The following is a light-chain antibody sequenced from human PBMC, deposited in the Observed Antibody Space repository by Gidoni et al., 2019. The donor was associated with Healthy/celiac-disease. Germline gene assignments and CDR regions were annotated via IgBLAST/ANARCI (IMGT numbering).Light chain of an antibody. J-gene: IGKJ4*01. CDR2: GAS. CDR3: QQYGSSPLT. V-gene: IGKV3-20*01. Sequence: EIVLTQSPGTLAWSPGARAPLSCRASQSVSSSYLAWYQQKPGQAPRLLIYGASSRATGIPDRFSGSGSGTDFTLTISRLEPEDFAVYYCQQYGSSPLTFGGGTKVEIK. CDR1: QSVSSSY.